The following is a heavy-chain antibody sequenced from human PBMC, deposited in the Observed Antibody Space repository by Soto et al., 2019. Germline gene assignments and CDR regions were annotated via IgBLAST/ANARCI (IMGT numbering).Heavy chain of an antibody. J-gene: IGHJ4*02. CDR2: ISYSDGS. Sequence: PSETLSLTCAVYGGSFSGYYWGWMRQPPGKGLEWIASISYSDGSFYNSSLKSRLTISVDTSKNQFSLSLRSVTAADTAVYYCASHRTFWPFDYWGQGTVVTVSS. CDR1: GGSFSGYY. V-gene: IGHV4-34*01. CDR3: ASHRTFWPFDY. D-gene: IGHD2-8*01.